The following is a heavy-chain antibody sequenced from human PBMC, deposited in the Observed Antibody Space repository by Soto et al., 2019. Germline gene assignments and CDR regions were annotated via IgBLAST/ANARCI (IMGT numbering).Heavy chain of an antibody. Sequence: SXGSLRLSCAAAGFTFSNYGMHWVRQAPGKGLEWVAVIWYDGNNKYYADSVKGRFTISRDNSNNTLYVQMTSLRAEDTAVYYCARGLHSLFDYWGQGTLVTVSS. J-gene: IGHJ4*02. CDR1: GFTFSNYG. D-gene: IGHD2-21*01. CDR2: IWYDGNNK. CDR3: ARGLHSLFDY. V-gene: IGHV3-33*01.